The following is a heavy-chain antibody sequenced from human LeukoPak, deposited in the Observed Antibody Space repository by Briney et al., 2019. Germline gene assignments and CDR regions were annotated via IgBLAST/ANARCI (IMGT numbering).Heavy chain of an antibody. Sequence: SETLSLTCIVSGGSIGTYYWSWIRQSPGKGLEWIGYIYVTGSTRYNPYLQSRVTISVDTSRNQFFLKLSSVTAADTAVYYCARHIGGGIEDMDVWGTGTKVTVSS. V-gene: IGHV4-59*08. CDR2: IYVTGST. CDR1: GGSIGTYY. J-gene: IGHJ6*03. CDR3: ARHIGGGIEDMDV. D-gene: IGHD3-16*02.